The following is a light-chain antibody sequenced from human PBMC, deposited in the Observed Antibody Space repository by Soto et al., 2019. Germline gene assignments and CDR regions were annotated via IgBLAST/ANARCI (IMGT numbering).Light chain of an antibody. CDR2: DVI. CDR3: SSYAGSNNFVV. V-gene: IGLV2-8*01. J-gene: IGLJ2*01. Sequence: QSALTQPPSASGSPGQSVTISCTGTSSDVGGYNYVSWYQQGPGKAPKLIIYDVIKRPSGVPDRFSGSKSGNTASLTVSGLQAEDEADYYCSSYAGSNNFVVFGGGTKVTVL. CDR1: SSDVGGYNY.